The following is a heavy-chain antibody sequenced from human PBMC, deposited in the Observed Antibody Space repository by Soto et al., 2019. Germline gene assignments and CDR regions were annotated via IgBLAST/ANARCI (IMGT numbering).Heavy chain of an antibody. J-gene: IGHJ4*02. CDR3: AKGRGIQLWFDY. CDR1: GFTFDDYA. CDR2: ISWNSGSI. V-gene: IGHV3-9*01. D-gene: IGHD5-18*01. Sequence: DVQLVESGGGLVQPGRSLRLSCAASGFTFDDYAMHWVRQAPGKGLEWVSGISWNSGSIGYADSVKGRFTISRDNAKNSLYLQMNSLRAEDTALYYCAKGRGIQLWFDYWGQGTLVTVSS.